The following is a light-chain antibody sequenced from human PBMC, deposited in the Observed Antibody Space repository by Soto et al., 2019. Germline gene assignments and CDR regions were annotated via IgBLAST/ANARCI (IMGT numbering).Light chain of an antibody. CDR3: QTYYRVPLT. V-gene: IGKV4-1*01. CDR1: QSLLSSSDNRNY. J-gene: IGKJ4*01. CDR2: WAS. Sequence: DVVMTQSPDSLALSLGERATINCKSSQSLLSSSDNRNYLAWFQQKVGQPPKLLIRWASTRESGVPDRFSASVSATDFTRTINSLQAEDVAVYYCQTYYRVPLTFGGGTKVELK.